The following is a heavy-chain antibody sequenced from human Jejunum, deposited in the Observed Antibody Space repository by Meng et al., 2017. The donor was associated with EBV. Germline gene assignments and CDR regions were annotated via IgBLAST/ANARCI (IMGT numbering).Heavy chain of an antibody. CDR2: INQSGST. CDR1: GESFSDHF. V-gene: IGHV4-34*01. CDR3: ARVVNWDYGDYVAFDY. D-gene: IGHD4-17*01. J-gene: IGHJ4*02. Sequence: QVLLQQWGAGLLKPSETLSLICAVSGESFSDHFWSWIRQPPGKGLEWIGDINQSGSTTYNPSLESRVTLSVDTSKNQFSLRLNSVTAADTAIYYCARVVNWDYGDYVAFDYWGQGALVTVAS.